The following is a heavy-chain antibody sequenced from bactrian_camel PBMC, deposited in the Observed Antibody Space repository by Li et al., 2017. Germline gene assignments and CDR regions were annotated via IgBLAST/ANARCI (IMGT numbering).Heavy chain of an antibody. CDR2: INSRGGNT. Sequence: VQLVESGGGLVQPGGSLRLSCAASGSSFSNRYMSWVRQAPGKGLEWVSSINSRGGNTYNADSVKGRFTISRDNTKKTLYLQMVSLKPEDSATYYCAAGQGVGWCLDVIRVGAEPDSDYWGHGTQVTVS. D-gene: IGHD5*01. CDR1: GSSFSNRY. J-gene: IGHJ4*01. V-gene: IGHV3S40*01. CDR3: AAGQGVGWCLDVIRVGAEPDSDY.